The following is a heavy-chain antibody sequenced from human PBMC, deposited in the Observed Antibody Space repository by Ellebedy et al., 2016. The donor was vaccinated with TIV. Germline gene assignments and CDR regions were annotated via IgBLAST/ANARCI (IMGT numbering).Heavy chain of an antibody. Sequence: PGGSLRLSCAVSGFTFSSYEMNWVRQAPGKGLECVSSISSGGSYINYADSVQGRFTISRDNAKNSLYLQMNSLRADDTGVYYGARGGRKTSYFWQYWGQGTPLTVSP. D-gene: IGHD1-14*01. CDR3: ARGGRKTSYFWQY. CDR2: ISSGGSYI. V-gene: IGHV3-21*04. CDR1: GFTFSSYE. J-gene: IGHJ4*02.